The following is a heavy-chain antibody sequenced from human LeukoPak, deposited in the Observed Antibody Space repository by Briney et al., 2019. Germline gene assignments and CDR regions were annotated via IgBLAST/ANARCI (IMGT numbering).Heavy chain of an antibody. CDR1: GFTFSSYA. CDR3: AKMAGSSVYYYRFDY. Sequence: GGSLRLSCAASGFTFSSYAMSWVRQAPGKGLEWVSHADSVKGRFTISRDNSKNTLYLHMNSLRAEDTAIYYCAKMAGSSVYYYRFDYWGQGTLVTVSS. J-gene: IGHJ4*02. D-gene: IGHD3-22*01. V-gene: IGHV3-23*01.